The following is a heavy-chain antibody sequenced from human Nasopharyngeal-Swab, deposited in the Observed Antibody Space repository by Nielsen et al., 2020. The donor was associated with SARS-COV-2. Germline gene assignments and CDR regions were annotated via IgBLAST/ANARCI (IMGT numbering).Heavy chain of an antibody. CDR2: INPNSGGT. Sequence: ASVKVSCKASGYTFTGYYMHWVRQAPGQGLEWMGRINPNSGGTNYAQKFQGRVTMTRNTSISTAYMELSRLRSDDTAVYYCAREPPYSYGLFDPWGQGTLVTVSS. V-gene: IGHV1-2*06. D-gene: IGHD5-18*01. CDR1: GYTFTGYY. CDR3: AREPPYSYGLFDP. J-gene: IGHJ5*02.